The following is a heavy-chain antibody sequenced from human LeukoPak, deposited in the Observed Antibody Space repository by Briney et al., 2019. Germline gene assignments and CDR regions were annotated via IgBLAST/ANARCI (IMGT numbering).Heavy chain of an antibody. CDR2: VSFFGNS. CDR1: GGSIRSSRYY. D-gene: IGHD3-10*01. CDR3: ATHGEGRYFES. J-gene: IGHJ4*02. V-gene: IGHV4-39*01. Sequence: SETLCLTCTVSGGSIRSSRYYWGWIRQSPGKRLEWIGSVSFFGNSYYRSSLLSRLTISIDRSKTQISLNLTSVTAADTAVYYCATHGEGRYFESWGQGNLVRVSS.